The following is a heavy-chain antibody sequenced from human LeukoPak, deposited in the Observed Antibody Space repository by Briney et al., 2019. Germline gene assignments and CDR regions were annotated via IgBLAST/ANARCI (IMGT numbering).Heavy chain of an antibody. CDR2: ISSSASTI. CDR1: GLTFSSYE. CDR3: ARGGYYDFSTGYYQTQYYRGMDV. Sequence: GGSRRLSCAASGLTFSSYEMNWVRQTPGKGLEGIAYISSSASTIYYADSVTGRFTISRDNPKNSLNLEVNRLRAEDTAVYFCARGGYYDFSTGYYQTQYYRGMDVWGQGTTVTVSS. J-gene: IGHJ6*02. V-gene: IGHV3-48*03. D-gene: IGHD3-3*01.